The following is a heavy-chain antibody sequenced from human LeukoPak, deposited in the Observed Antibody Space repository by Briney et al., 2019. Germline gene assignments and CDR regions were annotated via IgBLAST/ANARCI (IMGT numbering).Heavy chain of an antibody. J-gene: IGHJ3*02. D-gene: IGHD5-12*01. V-gene: IGHV3-23*01. Sequence: GGSLRLSCAASGFTFSSYAMSWVRQAPGKGLEWVSAISGSGGSTYYADSVKGRFTISRDNSKNTLYLQMNSLRAEDTAVYYCARDRGWLRFLDAFDIWGQGTMVTVSS. CDR2: ISGSGGST. CDR1: GFTFSSYA. CDR3: ARDRGWLRFLDAFDI.